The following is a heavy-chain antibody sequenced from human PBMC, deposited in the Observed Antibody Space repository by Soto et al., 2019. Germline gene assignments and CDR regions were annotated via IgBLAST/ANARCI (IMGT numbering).Heavy chain of an antibody. CDR2: INHSGST. CDR1: GGSFSGYY. V-gene: IGHV4-34*01. D-gene: IGHD2-2*01. Sequence: SETLSLTCAVYGGSFSGYYWSWIRQPPGKGLEWIGEINHSGSTNYNPSLKSRVTISVDTSKNQFSLKLSSVTAADTAVYYCARKRPRYCSSTSCYSHNWFDPWGQGTLVTVSS. CDR3: ARKRPRYCSSTSCYSHNWFDP. J-gene: IGHJ5*02.